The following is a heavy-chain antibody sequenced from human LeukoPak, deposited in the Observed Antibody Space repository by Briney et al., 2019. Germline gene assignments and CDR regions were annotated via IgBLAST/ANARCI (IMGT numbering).Heavy chain of an antibody. V-gene: IGHV1-2*02. CDR1: GYTFTDYY. J-gene: IGHJ4*02. CDR2: INPNSGDA. CDR3: ARDGTMSTRAPGGVPDY. Sequence: ASVKVSCKASGYTFTDYYMHWVRQAPGQGLEWMGWINPNSGDAYYAPKFQGRVTMTRDTSISTAYMELSRLRSDDTAVYYCARDGTMSTRAPGGVPDYWGQGTLVTVSS. D-gene: IGHD3-10*02.